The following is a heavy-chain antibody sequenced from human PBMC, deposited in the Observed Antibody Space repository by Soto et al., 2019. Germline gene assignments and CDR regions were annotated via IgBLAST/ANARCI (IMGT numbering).Heavy chain of an antibody. D-gene: IGHD3-9*01. CDR1: GYTFTSYG. CDR3: ARDPQWVLTGRGDYFDY. V-gene: IGHV1-18*04. Sequence: GASVKVSCKASGYTFTSYGISGVRQAPGQGLEWMGWISGYNGNTNYAQKVQGRVTMTTDTSTSTAYMELRSLRSDDTAVYYCARDPQWVLTGRGDYFDYWGQGTLVTVSS. J-gene: IGHJ4*02. CDR2: ISGYNGNT.